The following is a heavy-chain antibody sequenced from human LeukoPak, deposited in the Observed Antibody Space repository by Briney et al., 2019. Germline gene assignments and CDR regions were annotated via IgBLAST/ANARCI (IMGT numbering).Heavy chain of an antibody. CDR2: MNPRSGDT. Sequence: ASVTVSCKTSGYTFSNFDISWVRQATGQGLEWMGSMNPRSGDTTYARNFQGRVTFTRNTSISTSYMELSGLRSDDTAVYYCARVNYDYVWGTHHFDSWGQGSQVTVSS. V-gene: IGHV1-8*03. J-gene: IGHJ4*02. CDR3: ARVNYDYVWGTHHFDS. D-gene: IGHD3-16*01. CDR1: GYTFSNFD.